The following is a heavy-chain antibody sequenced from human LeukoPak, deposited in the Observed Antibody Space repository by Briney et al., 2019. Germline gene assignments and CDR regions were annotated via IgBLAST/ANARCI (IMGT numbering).Heavy chain of an antibody. Sequence: SETLSLTCTVSGGSISSGGYYWSWIRQHPGKGLEYIGYIYYSGSTYYNPSLKSRVTMSVDTSKNHFSLKLSSVTAADTAVYYCARDSGYSSRQRMPFDYWGQGTLVTVSS. CDR3: ARDSGYSSRQRMPFDY. CDR2: IYYSGST. CDR1: GGSISSGGYY. J-gene: IGHJ4*02. V-gene: IGHV4-31*03. D-gene: IGHD6-13*01.